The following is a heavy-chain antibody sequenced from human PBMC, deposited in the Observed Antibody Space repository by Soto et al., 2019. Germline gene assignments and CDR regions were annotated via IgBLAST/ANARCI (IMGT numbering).Heavy chain of an antibody. CDR3: ARDKGQETYYYDSYSYYGMDV. D-gene: IGHD3-22*01. V-gene: IGHV3-48*02. Sequence: PGGSLRLSCAASGFTFSSYSMNWVRQAPGKGLEWVSYISSSSSTIYYADSVKGRFTISRDNAKNSLYLQMNSLRDEDTAVYYCARDKGQETYYYDSYSYYGMDVWGQGTTVTVS. CDR2: ISSSSSTI. CDR1: GFTFSSYS. J-gene: IGHJ6*02.